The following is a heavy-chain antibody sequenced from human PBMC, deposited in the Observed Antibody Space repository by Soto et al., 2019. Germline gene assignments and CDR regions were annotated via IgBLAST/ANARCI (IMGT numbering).Heavy chain of an antibody. Sequence: GASLKISCKASGYSFTSHWIAWVRQMPGKGLEWMGIIYPADSDTRYSPSFQGHVTMSVDKSTSTAYLQWSSLRASDSAIYYCARLSSHSNIVSDWFDPWGQGTLVTVSS. J-gene: IGHJ5*02. CDR2: IYPADSDT. CDR3: ARLSSHSNIVSDWFDP. CDR1: GYSFTSHW. V-gene: IGHV5-51*01. D-gene: IGHD4-4*01.